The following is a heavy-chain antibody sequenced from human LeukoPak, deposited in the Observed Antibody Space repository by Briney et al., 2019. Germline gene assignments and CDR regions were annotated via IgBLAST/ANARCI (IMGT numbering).Heavy chain of an antibody. Sequence: PSEILSLTCTVSGGSISSYYWSWIRQPPGKGLEWIGYIYYSGSTNYKPSLKSRVTISVDTSKNQFSLQVGSVTAADTAVYYCARVFPPGYYGSGSYYGMDVWGQGTTVTVSS. CDR2: IYYSGST. J-gene: IGHJ6*02. V-gene: IGHV4-59*08. D-gene: IGHD3-10*01. CDR3: ARVFPPGYYGSGSYYGMDV. CDR1: GGSISSYY.